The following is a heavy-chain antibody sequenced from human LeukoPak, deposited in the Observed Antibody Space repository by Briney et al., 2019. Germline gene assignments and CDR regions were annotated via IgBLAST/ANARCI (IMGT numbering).Heavy chain of an antibody. D-gene: IGHD2-2*01. Sequence: PGGSLRLSCSVSGFIFGDFSMSWVRQAPGKGLEWVAKMNEYGSEIFYVDSVKGRFTISRDNGKNSLYLQMNRLRAEDTAVYYCARPRGCGSSRCNNFDYWGQGTLVTVSS. J-gene: IGHJ4*02. CDR1: GFIFGDFS. CDR3: ARPRGCGSSRCNNFDY. CDR2: MNEYGSEI. V-gene: IGHV3-7*01.